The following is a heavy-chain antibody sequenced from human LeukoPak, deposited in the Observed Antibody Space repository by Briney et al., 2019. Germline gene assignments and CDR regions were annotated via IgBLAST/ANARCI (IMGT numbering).Heavy chain of an antibody. CDR3: ARDRSRYYFDY. Sequence: GGSLRLSCAASGFTFSSYAMSWVRQAPGKGLEWVAVISYDGSNKYYADSVKGRFTISRDNSKNTLYLQMNSLRAEDTAVYYCARDRSRYYFDYWGQGTLVTVSS. J-gene: IGHJ4*02. V-gene: IGHV3-30-3*01. D-gene: IGHD3-16*02. CDR1: GFTFSSYA. CDR2: ISYDGSNK.